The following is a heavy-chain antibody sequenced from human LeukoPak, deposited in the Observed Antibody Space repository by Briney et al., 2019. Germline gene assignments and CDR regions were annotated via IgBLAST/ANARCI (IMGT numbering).Heavy chain of an antibody. Sequence: GASVKVSCKASGYTFTSYDINWVRQAPGQGLEGMGWMNPNSGNTGYAQKFQGRVTMTRSTSIGTAYMELGSLRSEDTAVYYCARDQSRGYGFDYWGQGTLVTVSS. J-gene: IGHJ4*02. D-gene: IGHD3-22*01. CDR2: MNPNSGNT. CDR1: GYTFTSYD. V-gene: IGHV1-8*01. CDR3: ARDQSRGYGFDY.